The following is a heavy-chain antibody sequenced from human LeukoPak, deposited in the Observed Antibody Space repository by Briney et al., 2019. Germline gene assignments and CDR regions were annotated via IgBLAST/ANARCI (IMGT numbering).Heavy chain of an antibody. V-gene: IGHV3-23*01. Sequence: PGGSLRLSCAASGFTFSSYAMSWVRQAPGKGLEWVSAISGSGGSTYYADSVKGRFTISRDDSKNTLYLQMNSLRAEDTAVYYWAEGGYSGYDLSLPFDYWGQGTLVTVSS. CDR1: GFTFSSYA. D-gene: IGHD5-12*01. J-gene: IGHJ4*02. CDR3: AEGGYSGYDLSLPFDY. CDR2: ISGSGGST.